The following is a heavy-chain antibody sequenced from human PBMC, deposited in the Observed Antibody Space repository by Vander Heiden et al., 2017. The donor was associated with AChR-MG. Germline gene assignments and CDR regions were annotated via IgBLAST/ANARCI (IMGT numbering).Heavy chain of an antibody. CDR3: ARGNYYGSGSHPPGAFDI. CDR2: IIPIFGTA. J-gene: IGHJ3*02. CDR1: GGTLSSYA. Sequence: QVQLGQSGAAVKKPGSSVKVSCKASGGTLSSYASSWVRQAPGQGLEWMGGIIPIFGTANYAQKFQCRVTITADKSTSTAYMELSSLRSEDTAVYYCARGNYYGSGSHPPGAFDIWGQGKMVTVSS. V-gene: IGHV1-69*06. D-gene: IGHD3-10*01.